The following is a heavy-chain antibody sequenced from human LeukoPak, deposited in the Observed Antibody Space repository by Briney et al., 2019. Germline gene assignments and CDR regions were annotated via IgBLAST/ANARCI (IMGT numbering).Heavy chain of an antibody. Sequence: GGSLRLSCAASGFTFSSYSMNWVRQAPGKGLEWVSYISSSSSTIYYADSVKGRFTISRDNAKNLLFLHMDSLRAEDTAVYYCARDTYCSSVSCPLFDYWGQGTLVTVSS. CDR1: GFTFSSYS. CDR3: ARDTYCSSVSCPLFDY. D-gene: IGHD2-2*01. CDR2: ISSSSSTI. J-gene: IGHJ4*02. V-gene: IGHV3-48*01.